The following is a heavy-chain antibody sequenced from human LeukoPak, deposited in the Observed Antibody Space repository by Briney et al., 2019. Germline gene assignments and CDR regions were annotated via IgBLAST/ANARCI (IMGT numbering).Heavy chain of an antibody. D-gene: IGHD2-8*01. CDR2: IYYSGST. J-gene: IGHJ4*02. CDR1: GGSISSSSYY. Sequence: SETLSLTCTVSGGSISSSSYYWGWIRQPPGKGLEWIGSIYYSGSTYYNPSLKSRVTMALDKSKNHLSLNLTSVTAADTAVYYCSRENGAFSPFGYWGQGTLVTVPS. CDR3: SRENGAFSPFGY. V-gene: IGHV4-39*07.